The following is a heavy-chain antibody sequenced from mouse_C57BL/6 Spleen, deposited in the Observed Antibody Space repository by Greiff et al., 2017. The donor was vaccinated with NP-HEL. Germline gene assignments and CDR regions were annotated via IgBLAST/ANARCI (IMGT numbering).Heavy chain of an antibody. J-gene: IGHJ1*03. CDR3: ARSEEAFTTVVAPRYFDV. CDR1: GYTFTGYW. CDR2: ILPGSGST. V-gene: IGHV1-9*01. Sequence: QVQLQQSGAELMKPGASVKLSCKATGYTFTGYWIEWVKQRPGHGLEWIGEILPGSGSTNYNEKFKGKATFTADTSSNTAYMQLSSLTTEDSAIDDCARSEEAFTTVVAPRYFDVWGTGTTVTVSS. D-gene: IGHD1-1*01.